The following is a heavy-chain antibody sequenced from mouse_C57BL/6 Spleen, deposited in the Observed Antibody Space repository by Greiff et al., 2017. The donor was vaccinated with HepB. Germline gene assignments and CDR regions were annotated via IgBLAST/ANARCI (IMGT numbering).Heavy chain of an antibody. D-gene: IGHD2-5*01. J-gene: IGHJ2*01. V-gene: IGHV1-80*01. Sequence: QVQLKQSGAELVKPGASVKISCKASGYAFSSYWMNWVKQRPGKGLEWIGQIYPGDGDTNYNGKFKGKATLTADKSSSTAYMQLSSLTSEDSAVYFCARSGYSNYFDYWGQGTTLTVSS. CDR1: GYAFSSYW. CDR3: ARSGYSNYFDY. CDR2: IYPGDGDT.